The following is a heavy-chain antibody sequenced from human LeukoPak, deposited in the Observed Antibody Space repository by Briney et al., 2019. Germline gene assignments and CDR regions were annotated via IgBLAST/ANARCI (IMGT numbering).Heavy chain of an antibody. D-gene: IGHD6-19*01. CDR3: ARGGPAGWGFSRKNWFDP. Sequence: SETLSLTCAVYGGSFSGYYWSWIRQPPGKGLEWIGEINHSGSTNYNPSLKSRVTISVDTSKNQFSLKLSSVTAADTAVYYCARGGPAGWGFSRKNWFDPWGQGTLVTVSS. V-gene: IGHV4-34*01. CDR1: GGSFSGYY. J-gene: IGHJ5*02. CDR2: INHSGST.